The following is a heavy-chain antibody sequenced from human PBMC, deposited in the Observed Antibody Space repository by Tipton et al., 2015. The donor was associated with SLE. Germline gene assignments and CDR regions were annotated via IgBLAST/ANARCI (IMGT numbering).Heavy chain of an antibody. J-gene: IGHJ5*02. Sequence: TLSLTCTVSGGSISSYYWSWIRQPPGKGLEWIGYIYYSGTAHYNPSLKSRVTISVDTSKNQFSLNLSSVTAADTAVYYCARITVTQFDPWGQGTLVTVSS. CDR3: ARITVTQFDP. CDR2: IYYSGTA. V-gene: IGHV4-59*01. CDR1: GGSISSYY. D-gene: IGHD1-20*01.